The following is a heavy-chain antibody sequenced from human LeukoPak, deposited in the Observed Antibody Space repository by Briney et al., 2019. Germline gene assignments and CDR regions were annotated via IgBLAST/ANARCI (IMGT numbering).Heavy chain of an antibody. CDR2: INTNTGNT. V-gene: IGHV1-18*01. J-gene: IGHJ4*02. Sequence: ASVKVSCKTSGYTFTSYDISWVRQAPGQGPEWLGWINTNTGNTHYAKSLQDRVTLTTDTSTSTAYMELSSLKSDDTAVYYCARRVSGVTPLWGQGTLVIVSS. D-gene: IGHD4-23*01. CDR3: ARRVSGVTPL. CDR1: GYTFTSYD.